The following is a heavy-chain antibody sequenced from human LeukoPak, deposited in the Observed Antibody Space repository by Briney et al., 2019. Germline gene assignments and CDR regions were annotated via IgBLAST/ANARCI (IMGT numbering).Heavy chain of an antibody. D-gene: IGHD3-10*01. CDR1: GGSFSGYY. Sequence: PSETLSLTCAVYGGSFSGYYWSWIRQPPGKGLEWIGEINHSGSTNCNPSLKSRVTISVDTSKNQFSLKLSSVTAADTAVYYCARGRGRKTYWYFDLWGRGTLVTVSS. CDR2: INHSGST. CDR3: ARGRGRKTYWYFDL. J-gene: IGHJ2*01. V-gene: IGHV4-34*01.